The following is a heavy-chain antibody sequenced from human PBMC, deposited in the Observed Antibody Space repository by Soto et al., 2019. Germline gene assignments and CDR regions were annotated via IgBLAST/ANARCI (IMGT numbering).Heavy chain of an antibody. V-gene: IGHV4-61*01. CDR1: GGSVSSGSYY. CDR2: LYNSGST. Sequence: QVQLQESGPGLVKPSETLSLTCTVSGGSVSSGSYYWTWIRQPPGKVLEWIGCLYNSGSTNYNPALKSRATISVDTSKNQFSLRLSSVTAADTAVYYCARDNGYSYGYFDYWGQGTLGTVSS. CDR3: ARDNGYSYGYFDY. J-gene: IGHJ4*02. D-gene: IGHD5-18*01.